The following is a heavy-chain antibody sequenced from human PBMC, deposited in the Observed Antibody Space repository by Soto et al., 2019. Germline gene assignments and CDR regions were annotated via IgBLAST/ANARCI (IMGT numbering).Heavy chain of an antibody. CDR3: AATRCSGGSCSTSYYCYYGMDV. D-gene: IGHD2-15*01. CDR1: GGSFSGYY. V-gene: IGHV4-34*01. Sequence: QVQLQQWGAGLLKPSETLSLTCAVYGGSFSGYYWSWIRQPPGKGLEWLGEINHSGSTNYNPSLKSRVTISVDTSKNQFSLKLSSVTAADTAVYYCAATRCSGGSCSTSYYCYYGMDVWGQGTTVTVSS. CDR2: INHSGST. J-gene: IGHJ6*02.